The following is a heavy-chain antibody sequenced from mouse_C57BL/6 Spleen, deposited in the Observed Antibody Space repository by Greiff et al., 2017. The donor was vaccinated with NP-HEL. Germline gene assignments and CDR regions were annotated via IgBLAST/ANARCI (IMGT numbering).Heavy chain of an antibody. J-gene: IGHJ4*01. V-gene: IGHV1-62-2*01. CDR3: ARHEDTGYYGSSNYAMDY. D-gene: IGHD1-1*01. CDR1: GYTFTEYT. CDR2: FYPGSGSI. Sequence: QVQLQQSGAELVKPGASVKLSCKASGYTFTEYTIHWVKQRSGQGLEWIGWFYPGSGSIKYNEKFKDKATLTADKSSSTVYMELSRLTSEDSAVYFCARHEDTGYYGSSNYAMDYWGQGTSVTVSS.